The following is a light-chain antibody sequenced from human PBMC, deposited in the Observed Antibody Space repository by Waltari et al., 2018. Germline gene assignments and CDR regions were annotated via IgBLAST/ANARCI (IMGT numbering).Light chain of an antibody. J-gene: IGLJ2*01. CDR1: SSDVGAYNY. CDR3: CSYAGSYTVV. V-gene: IGLV2-11*01. Sequence: QSALTQPRSVSGSPGQSVTISCTGTSSDVGAYNYVSWYQQHPGKAPKLMIYDVSKRPSGVPDRFSGSKSGNPASLTISGLQAEDEADYYCCSYAGSYTVVFGGGTKLTVL. CDR2: DVS.